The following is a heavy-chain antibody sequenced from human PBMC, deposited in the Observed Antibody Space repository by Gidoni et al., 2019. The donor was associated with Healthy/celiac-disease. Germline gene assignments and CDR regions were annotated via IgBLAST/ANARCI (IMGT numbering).Heavy chain of an antibody. D-gene: IGHD6-13*01. J-gene: IGHJ4*02. CDR3: ARRGAAGTFDY. CDR1: GGSISSYY. CDR2: IYYSGST. V-gene: IGHV4-59*08. Sequence: QVQLQESGPGLVKPSETLSLTCTVPGGSISSYYWSWIRQPPGKGLEWMGYIYYSGSTNYNPSLKSRVTISVDTSKNQFSLKLSSVTAADTAVYYCARRGAAGTFDYWGQGTLVTVSS.